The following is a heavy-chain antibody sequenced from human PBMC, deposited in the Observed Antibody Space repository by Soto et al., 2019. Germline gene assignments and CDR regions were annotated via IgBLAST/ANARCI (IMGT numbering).Heavy chain of an antibody. CDR3: ARFMTCDFWSGCENTNYYMDV. Sequence: SETLSLTCTVSGGSISSYYWSWIRQPPGKGLEWIGYIYYSGSTNYNPSLKSRVTISVDTSKNQFSLKLSSVTAADTAVYYCARFMTCDFWSGCENTNYYMDVWGKGTTVTVSS. CDR2: IYYSGST. J-gene: IGHJ6*03. V-gene: IGHV4-59*01. D-gene: IGHD3-3*01. CDR1: GGSISSYY.